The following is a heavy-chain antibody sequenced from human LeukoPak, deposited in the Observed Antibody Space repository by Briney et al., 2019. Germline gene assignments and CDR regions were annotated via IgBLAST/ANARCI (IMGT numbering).Heavy chain of an antibody. Sequence: PGGSLRLSCEASGFTFSNYGMHWVRQAPGKGLEWVAIISYDVTKKYYAGSMKGRFTMSRDNSKNTLYLQLNSLRVEDTAVYYCARLRDWILFDIWGQGTMVTVSS. CDR3: ARLRDWILFDI. D-gene: IGHD3-9*01. V-gene: IGHV3-30*03. CDR1: GFTFSNYG. J-gene: IGHJ3*02. CDR2: ISYDVTKK.